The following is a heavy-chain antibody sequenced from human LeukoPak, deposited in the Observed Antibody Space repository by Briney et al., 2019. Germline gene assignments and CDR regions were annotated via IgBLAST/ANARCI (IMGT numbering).Heavy chain of an antibody. CDR2: INSDGSAT. Sequence: GGSLRLSCVASGFTLSTYWMHWVRQAPGKGLVWVSRINSDGSATSYADSVMVRFTISRDSAKNTLHLQMNSLRPEDTAVYYCARGNKWSFDSWGQGALVTVSS. CDR1: GFTLSTYW. V-gene: IGHV3-74*01. CDR3: ARGNKWSFDS. J-gene: IGHJ4*02. D-gene: IGHD2-15*01.